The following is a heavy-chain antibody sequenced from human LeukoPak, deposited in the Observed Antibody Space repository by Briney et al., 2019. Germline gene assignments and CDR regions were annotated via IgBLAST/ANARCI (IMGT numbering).Heavy chain of an antibody. Sequence: PSETLSLTCTVSGGSISSSSYYWGWIRQPPGKGLEWIRSIYYSGSTYYNPSLKSRVTISVDTSKNQFSLKLSSVTAADTAVYYCARREYYDFWSGSTFFDYWGQGTLVTVSS. CDR1: GGSISSSSYY. J-gene: IGHJ4*02. CDR2: IYYSGST. D-gene: IGHD3-3*01. V-gene: IGHV4-39*01. CDR3: ARREYYDFWSGSTFFDY.